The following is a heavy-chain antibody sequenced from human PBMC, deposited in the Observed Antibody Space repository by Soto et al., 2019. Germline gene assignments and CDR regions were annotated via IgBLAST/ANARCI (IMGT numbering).Heavy chain of an antibody. CDR2: IYYIGST. CDR1: GGSMSRGGYY. J-gene: IGHJ6*02. CDR3: ARGWWEREGYVMDV. V-gene: IGHV4-31*02. Sequence: SEAQSRTWTGSGGSMSRGGYYWSWIRQHPGKGLEWIGYIYYIGSTYYNPSLKSRVTISVDTSRNQFSLTLSSVTAADTAVYYCARGWWEREGYVMDVWGQGTTVTVSS. D-gene: IGHD1-26*01.